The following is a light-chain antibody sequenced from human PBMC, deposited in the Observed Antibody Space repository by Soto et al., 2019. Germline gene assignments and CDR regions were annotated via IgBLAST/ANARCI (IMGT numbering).Light chain of an antibody. CDR1: QSISDT. V-gene: IGKV3-15*01. CDR3: QQYNNWPWT. Sequence: EIVLTQSPATLSLSPGERATLSCRASQSISDTLAWYQQKPGQAPRLLIHGASTRATGFPARFSGSGSGTDFTLTISSLQSEDFAVYYCQQYNNWPWTVGQGTRLEIK. CDR2: GAS. J-gene: IGKJ5*01.